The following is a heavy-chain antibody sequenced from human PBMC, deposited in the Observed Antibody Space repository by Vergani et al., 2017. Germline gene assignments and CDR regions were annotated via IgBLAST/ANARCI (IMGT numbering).Heavy chain of an antibody. D-gene: IGHD3-3*01. V-gene: IGHV1-18*01. CDR1: GYTFTSYG. Sequence: QVQLVQSGAEVKKPGASVKVSCKASGYTFTSYGISWVRQAPGQGLEWMGWISAYNGNTTYAQKLQGRVTMTPDTSTSTAYMGLRSLRSEDTAVYYCARGSDYDFWSGYPPVYYYYGMDVWGQGTTVTVSS. CDR3: ARGSDYDFWSGYPPVYYYYGMDV. J-gene: IGHJ6*02. CDR2: ISAYNGNT.